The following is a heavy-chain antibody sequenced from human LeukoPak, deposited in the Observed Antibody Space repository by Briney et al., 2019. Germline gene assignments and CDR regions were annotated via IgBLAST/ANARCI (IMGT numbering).Heavy chain of an antibody. V-gene: IGHV4-34*01. D-gene: IGHD2-21*02. CDR2: INHSGST. CDR3: ARGLSAIVH. Sequence: SETLSLTCAVYGGSFSGYYWSWIRQPPGKGLEWIGEINHSGSTNYNPSLKSRVTISVDTSKDQFSLRLSSVTAADTAVYYCARGLSAIVHWGQGTLVTVSS. J-gene: IGHJ4*02. CDR1: GGSFSGYY.